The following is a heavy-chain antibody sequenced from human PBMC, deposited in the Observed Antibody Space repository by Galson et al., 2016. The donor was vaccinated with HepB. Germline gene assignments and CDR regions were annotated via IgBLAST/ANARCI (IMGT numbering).Heavy chain of an antibody. D-gene: IGHD6-6*01. CDR2: INADGSEG. Sequence: SLRLSCAASGFIFSRYWVAWVRQAPGKTLEWVAKINADGSEGKFVDSVKGRFTISRDNTKNSLYLEMNSLRADDTAVYYCARDPARLDYWGQGTLVTVSS. CDR3: ARDPARLDY. CDR1: GFIFSRYW. J-gene: IGHJ4*02. V-gene: IGHV3-7*03.